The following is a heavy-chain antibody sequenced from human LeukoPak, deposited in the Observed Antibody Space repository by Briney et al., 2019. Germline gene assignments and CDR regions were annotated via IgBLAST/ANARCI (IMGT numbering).Heavy chain of an antibody. Sequence: SVKVSCKASGGTFSSYAIGWVRQAPGQGLEWMGRIIPILGIANYAQKFQGRVTITADKSTSTAYMELSSLRSEDTAVYYCARFTRPLSSNYDAFDIWGQGTMVTVSS. CDR1: GGTFSSYA. V-gene: IGHV1-69*04. CDR2: IIPILGIA. CDR3: ARFTRPLSSNYDAFDI. D-gene: IGHD4-11*01. J-gene: IGHJ3*02.